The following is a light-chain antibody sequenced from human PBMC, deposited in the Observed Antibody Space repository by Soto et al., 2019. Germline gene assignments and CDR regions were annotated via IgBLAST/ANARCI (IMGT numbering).Light chain of an antibody. V-gene: IGKV4-1*01. CDR1: QSVLYSSNNKNY. CDR3: QQYYSTPLP. CDR2: WAS. J-gene: IGKJ4*01. Sequence: DIVMTQSPDSLAVSLGERATINCKSSQSVLYSSNNKNYLAWYQQKPGQPPKLLIYWASTRESGVPDRFSGSGSGTDFTLTISSLQAEDVAVYYCQQYYSTPLPFGGGTNVEIK.